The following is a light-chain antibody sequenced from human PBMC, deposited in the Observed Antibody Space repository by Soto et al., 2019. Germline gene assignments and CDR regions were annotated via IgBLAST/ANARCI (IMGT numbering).Light chain of an antibody. V-gene: IGKV1-5*03. J-gene: IGKJ1*01. CDR2: KAS. Sequence: DIQMTQSPSTLSAFVGDRITITCRASQSIRDWLAWYQQKPGKAPKVLIYKASSLESGVPSRFSGTASGTEFTLTISSLQPDDSATYFCQQYSTYWTFGQGTKVEI. CDR3: QQYSTYWT. CDR1: QSIRDW.